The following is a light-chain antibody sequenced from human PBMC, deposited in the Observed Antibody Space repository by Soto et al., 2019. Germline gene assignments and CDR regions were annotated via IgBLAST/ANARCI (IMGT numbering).Light chain of an antibody. CDR2: DTG. V-gene: IGLV7-43*01. CDR1: TGPVSRGYY. Sequence: QAVVTQEPSLTVSPGGTVTLTCASSTGPVSRGYYPNWFQQKPGQARRALIYDTGIKHSWTPGRFSGSLLGGKAVLTLSGAQPEDEAEYYCLLSYGGTYVFGPGTKVTVL. CDR3: LLSYGGTYV. J-gene: IGLJ1*01.